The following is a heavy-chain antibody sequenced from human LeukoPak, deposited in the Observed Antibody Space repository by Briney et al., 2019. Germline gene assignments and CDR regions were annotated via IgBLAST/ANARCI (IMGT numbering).Heavy chain of an antibody. CDR1: GGSISSGGYY. CDR2: IYYSGST. V-gene: IGHV4-31*03. D-gene: IGHD4-23*01. Sequence: SETLSLTCTVSGGSISSGGYYWSWIRQHPGKGLEWIGYIYYSGSTYYNPSLKSRVTISVDTSKNQFSLKLSSVTAADTAVYYCARDHVPYGGNSIAVDASDIWGQGTMVTVSS. CDR3: ARDHVPYGGNSIAVDASDI. J-gene: IGHJ3*02.